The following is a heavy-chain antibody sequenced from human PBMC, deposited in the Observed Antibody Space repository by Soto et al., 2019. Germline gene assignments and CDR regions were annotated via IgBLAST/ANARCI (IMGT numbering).Heavy chain of an antibody. CDR1: GGSFSGYY. V-gene: IGHV4-34*01. Sequence: PSETLSLTCAVYGGSFSGYYWSWIRQPPGKGLEWIGEINHSGSTNYNPSLKSRVTISVDTSKNQFSLKLSSVTAADTAVYYCARDRGSYAPWGQGTLVTVSS. CDR2: INHSGST. D-gene: IGHD3-16*01. J-gene: IGHJ5*02. CDR3: ARDRGSYAP.